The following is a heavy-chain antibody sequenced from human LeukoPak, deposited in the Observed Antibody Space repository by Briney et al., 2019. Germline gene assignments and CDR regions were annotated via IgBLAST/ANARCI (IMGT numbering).Heavy chain of an antibody. V-gene: IGHV4-59*12. CDR2: IYYSGST. D-gene: IGHD5-18*01. CDR1: GGSISSYY. J-gene: IGHJ6*02. CDR3: ARKYGYSYGIYYYGMDV. Sequence: SETLSLTCTVSGGSISSYYWSWIRQPLGKGLEWIGYIYYSGSTNYNPSLKSRVTISVDTSKNQFSLKLSSVTAADTAVYYCARKYGYSYGIYYYGMDVWGQGTTVTVSS.